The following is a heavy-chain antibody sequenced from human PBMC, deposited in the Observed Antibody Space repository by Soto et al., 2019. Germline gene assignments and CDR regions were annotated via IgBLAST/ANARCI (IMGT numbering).Heavy chain of an antibody. CDR2: ISYDGSNK. D-gene: IGHD6-19*01. V-gene: IGHV3-30-3*01. CDR1: GFTFDDYA. J-gene: IGHJ6*02. Sequence: VQLVESGGGLVQPGRSRRVSCAAPGFTFDDYAMHWVRQTPGRGLEWVAVISYDGSNKYYADSVKGRFTISRDNSKNTLYLQMNSLRAEDTAVYYCASNPSSGWTYHYYYYYGMDVWGQGTTVTVSS. CDR3: ASNPSSGWTYHYYYYYGMDV.